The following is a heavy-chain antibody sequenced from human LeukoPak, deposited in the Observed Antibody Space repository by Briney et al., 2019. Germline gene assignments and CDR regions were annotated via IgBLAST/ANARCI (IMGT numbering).Heavy chain of an antibody. CDR3: AREWPHDIAANTFDF. D-gene: IGHD6-6*01. J-gene: IGHJ3*01. CDR1: GYTFTSYY. V-gene: IGHV1-46*01. Sequence: ASVRVSCKASGYTFTSYYMHWVRQAPGQGLEWMGIINPTGGSTSYPQKFQGRVTMTRDTSTSIVYMELSSLRSEDTAVYYCAREWPHDIAANTFDFWGQGTMVTVSS. CDR2: INPTGGST.